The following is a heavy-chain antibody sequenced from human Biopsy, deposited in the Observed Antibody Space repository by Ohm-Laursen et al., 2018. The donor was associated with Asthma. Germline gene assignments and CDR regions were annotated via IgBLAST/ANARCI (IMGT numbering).Heavy chain of an antibody. D-gene: IGHD3-22*01. Sequence: TLFLTCTVSGGSITSSSYYWGWIRQPPGKGMEWIGSMYHSGSPYYHPSLKSRATISVDTSKSQLSLKMSSVTAADTAVYFCVRHQYSSSWSTFDYWGQGALVTVSS. CDR3: VRHQYSSSWSTFDY. J-gene: IGHJ4*02. V-gene: IGHV4-39*01. CDR1: GGSITSSSYY. CDR2: MYHSGSP.